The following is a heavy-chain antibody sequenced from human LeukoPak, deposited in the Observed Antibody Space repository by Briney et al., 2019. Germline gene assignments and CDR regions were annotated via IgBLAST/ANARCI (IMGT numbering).Heavy chain of an antibody. V-gene: IGHV3-23*01. CDR2: ISGSGGST. Sequence: PGGSLRLSCAASGFTFSSYAMSWVRQAPGKGLEWVSAISGSGGSTYYADPVKGRFTISRDNSKNTLYLQMNSLRAEDTAVYYCAVGTAMVTPFDYWGQGTLVTVSS. D-gene: IGHD5-18*01. CDR1: GFTFSSYA. CDR3: AVGTAMVTPFDY. J-gene: IGHJ4*02.